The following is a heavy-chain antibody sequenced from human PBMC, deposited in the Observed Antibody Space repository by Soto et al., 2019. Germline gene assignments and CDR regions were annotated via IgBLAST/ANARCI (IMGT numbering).Heavy chain of an antibody. CDR2: IYWDDEK. J-gene: IGHJ4*02. CDR1: GFSLSTSGVG. D-gene: IGHD1-26*01. V-gene: IGHV2-5*02. Sequence: QITLKESGPTLVKPTQTLTLTCTFSGFSLSTSGVGVGWIRQPPAKALEWLAPIYWDDEKRYSPALKSRITITKDTSKSQVVLTMTNMDPADTASYCCAHSRRGSCFGYWGQGTLVTVSS. CDR3: AHSRRGSCFGY.